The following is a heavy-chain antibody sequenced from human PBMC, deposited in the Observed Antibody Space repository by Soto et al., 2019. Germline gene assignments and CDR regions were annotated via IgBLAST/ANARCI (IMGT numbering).Heavy chain of an antibody. V-gene: IGHV3-9*01. CDR1: GFTFDDYA. J-gene: IGHJ4*02. CDR2: ISGNSGSI. CDR3: AKAVGSYGNFDY. Sequence: EVQLVESGGGLVQPGRSLRLSCAASGFTFDDYAMHWVRQAPGKGLEWVSGISGNSGSIGYADSVKGRFTISRDNAKNSMYLQMNSLRAEDTALYYCAKAVGSYGNFDYWGQGTLVTVSS. D-gene: IGHD5-18*01.